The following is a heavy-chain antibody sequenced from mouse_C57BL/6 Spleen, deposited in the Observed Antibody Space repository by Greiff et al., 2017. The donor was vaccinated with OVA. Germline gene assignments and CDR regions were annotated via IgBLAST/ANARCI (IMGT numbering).Heavy chain of an antibody. Sequence: EVHLVESGGGLVQPGGSLKLSCAASGFTFSDYYMYWVRQTPEKRLEWVAYLSNGGGSTYYPDTVKGRFTISRDNAKNTLYLQMSRLKSEDTAMYYCARHGEAMDYWGQGTSVTVSS. V-gene: IGHV5-12*01. CDR2: LSNGGGST. J-gene: IGHJ4*01. CDR3: ARHGEAMDY. CDR1: GFTFSDYY.